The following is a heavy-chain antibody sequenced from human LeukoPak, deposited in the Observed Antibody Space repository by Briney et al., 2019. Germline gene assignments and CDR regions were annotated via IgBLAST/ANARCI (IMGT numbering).Heavy chain of an antibody. V-gene: IGHV4-39*02. J-gene: IGHJ5*02. CDR2: IYYSGNT. D-gene: IGHD6-25*01. CDR3: ARSYSSGSNWFDP. Sequence: SEILSLTCTVSGGSISSSSYYWGWIRQPPGKGLEWIGNIYYSGNTYYNPSLQSRVTISEDTSKNHFSLKLSSVTAADTAVYYCARSYSSGSNWFDPWGQGTLVTVSS. CDR1: GGSISSSSYY.